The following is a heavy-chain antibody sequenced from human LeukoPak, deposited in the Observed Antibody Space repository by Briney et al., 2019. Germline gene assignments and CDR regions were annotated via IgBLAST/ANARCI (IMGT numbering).Heavy chain of an antibody. CDR1: GGPFSSYA. Sequence: SVKGSFKASGGPFSSYAISWGRPAPGQGVGWMGGIIPIFGTANYAQKFQGRVTITADESTSTAYMELSSLRSEDTAVYYCARVPSIAAAPDYWGQGTLVTVSS. CDR2: IIPIFGTA. V-gene: IGHV1-69*13. CDR3: ARVPSIAAAPDY. J-gene: IGHJ4*02. D-gene: IGHD6-13*01.